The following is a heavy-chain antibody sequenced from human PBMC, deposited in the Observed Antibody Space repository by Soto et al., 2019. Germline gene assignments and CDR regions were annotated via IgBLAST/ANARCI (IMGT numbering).Heavy chain of an antibody. CDR3: ARERVEMATILDY. CDR1: GFTFSSYA. V-gene: IGHV3-30-3*01. J-gene: IGHJ4*02. Sequence: QVQLVESGGGVVQPGRSLRLSCAASGFTFSSYAMHWVRQAPGKGLEWVAVISYDGSNKYYADSVKGRFTISRDNSKNTLYLQMNSLRAEDTAVYYCARERVEMATILDYWGQGTLVNVSS. CDR2: ISYDGSNK. D-gene: IGHD5-12*01.